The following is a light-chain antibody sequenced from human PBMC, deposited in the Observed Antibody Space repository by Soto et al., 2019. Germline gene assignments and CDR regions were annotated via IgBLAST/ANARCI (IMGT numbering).Light chain of an antibody. Sequence: EIVMTQSPLSVPVTPGEPASISCRSSQSLLHSNVNNQLDWYVQKPGQSPQLLIYLGSYRAAGVPDRFSGSGAGTDFTLKISRVEAADVGIYYCMQSLQTPLTFGGGTKVEI. CDR1: QSLLHSNVNNQ. V-gene: IGKV2-28*01. CDR3: MQSLQTPLT. CDR2: LGS. J-gene: IGKJ4*02.